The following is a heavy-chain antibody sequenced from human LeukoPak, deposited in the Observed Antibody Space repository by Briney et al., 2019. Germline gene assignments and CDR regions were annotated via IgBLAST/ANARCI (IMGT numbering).Heavy chain of an antibody. V-gene: IGHV3-23*01. Sequence: GGSLRLSCAASGFTFSSYAMSWVRQAPGKGLEWVSAISGSGGSTYYADSVKGRFTISRDNSKNALYLQMNSLRAEDTAVYYCAKDLTRGELLDSFDYWGQGTLVTVSS. CDR1: GFTFSSYA. D-gene: IGHD1-26*01. CDR2: ISGSGGST. CDR3: AKDLTRGELLDSFDY. J-gene: IGHJ4*02.